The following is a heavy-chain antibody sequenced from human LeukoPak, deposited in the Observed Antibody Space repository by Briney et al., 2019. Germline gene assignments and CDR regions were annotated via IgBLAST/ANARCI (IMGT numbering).Heavy chain of an antibody. D-gene: IGHD6-13*01. CDR2: ISAYNGNT. V-gene: IGHV1-18*01. CDR1: GYTFTSYG. Sequence: ASVKVSCKASGYTFTSYGISWVRQAPGQGLEWMGWISAYNGNTNYAQKFQGRVTMTRDMSTSTVYMELSSLRSEDTAVYYCARDLIAGWDYYYMDVWGKGTTVTVSS. J-gene: IGHJ6*03. CDR3: ARDLIAGWDYYYMDV.